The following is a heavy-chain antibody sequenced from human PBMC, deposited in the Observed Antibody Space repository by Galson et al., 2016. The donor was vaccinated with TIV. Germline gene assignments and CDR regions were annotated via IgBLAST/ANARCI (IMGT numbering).Heavy chain of an antibody. CDR2: IYPGDSDT. CDR1: GYSFTNSY. Sequence: KASCKGSGYSFTNSYIAWVRQMPGKGLEWMAIIYPGDSDTRYSPSFQGQVTISADKSISTAYLQWSSLKASDTAMYFCARVVTSTSPFDYWGQGTLVTVSS. V-gene: IGHV5-51*01. D-gene: IGHD3-22*01. CDR3: ARVVTSTSPFDY. J-gene: IGHJ4*02.